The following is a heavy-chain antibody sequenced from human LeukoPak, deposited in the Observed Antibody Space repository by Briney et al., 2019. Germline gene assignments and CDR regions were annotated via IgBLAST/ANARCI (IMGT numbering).Heavy chain of an antibody. CDR2: ISYDGSNK. CDR3: ARDQKVVVAAPGY. Sequence: PGGSLRLSCAASEFTFSSYGMHWVRQAPGKGLEWVAVISYDGSNKYYADSVKGRFTISRDNSKNTLYLQMNSLRAEDTAVYYCARDQKVVVAAPGYWGQGTLVTVSS. CDR1: EFTFSSYG. J-gene: IGHJ4*02. D-gene: IGHD2-15*01. V-gene: IGHV3-30*03.